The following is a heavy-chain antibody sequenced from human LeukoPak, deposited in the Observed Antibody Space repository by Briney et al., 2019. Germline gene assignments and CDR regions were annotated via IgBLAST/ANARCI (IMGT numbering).Heavy chain of an antibody. Sequence: PGGSLRLSCAVSGFTVSSIYMSWVRQAPGKGLEWVSSIYSDGNTYYADSVKGRFTISRDSSRNTLYLQMNSLRVEDSAVYYCAGGGGLDVWGQGATVTVSS. D-gene: IGHD3-16*01. CDR2: IYSDGNT. J-gene: IGHJ6*02. CDR3: AGGGGLDV. V-gene: IGHV3-53*01. CDR1: GFTVSSIY.